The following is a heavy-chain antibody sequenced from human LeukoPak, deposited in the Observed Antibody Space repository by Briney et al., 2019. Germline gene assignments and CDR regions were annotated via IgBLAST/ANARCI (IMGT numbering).Heavy chain of an antibody. Sequence: GSSVKVSCKASGGTFSSYAISWVRQAPGQGLEWMGGIIPIFGTANYAQKFRGRVTITADESTSTAYMELSSLRSEDTAVYYCARPTVRYNWNFAFDIWGQGTMVTVSS. CDR3: ARPTVRYNWNFAFDI. V-gene: IGHV1-69*01. CDR2: IIPIFGTA. D-gene: IGHD1-1*01. J-gene: IGHJ3*02. CDR1: GGTFSSYA.